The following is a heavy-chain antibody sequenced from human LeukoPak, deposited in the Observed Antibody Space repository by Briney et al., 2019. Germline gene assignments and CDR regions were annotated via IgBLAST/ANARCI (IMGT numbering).Heavy chain of an antibody. CDR3: ASSLRIAEAGFDY. J-gene: IGHJ4*02. CDR1: GGPISSYH. V-gene: IGHV4-59*01. CDR2: IYYSGST. Sequence: SETLSLTCTVSGGPISSYHWSWLRQPPGKGRVWIGYIYYSGSTNYNPSLKSRVTISVDTSKNQFSLKLSSVTAADTVVYYCASSLRIAEAGFDYWGQGTLVTVSP. D-gene: IGHD6-19*01.